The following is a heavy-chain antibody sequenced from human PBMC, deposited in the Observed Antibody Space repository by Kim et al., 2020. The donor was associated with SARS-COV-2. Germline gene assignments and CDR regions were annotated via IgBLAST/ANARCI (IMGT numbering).Heavy chain of an antibody. D-gene: IGHD5-12*01. J-gene: IGHJ5*02. CDR1: GDSFSSHFFY. CDR3: ARRWLQSPPA. V-gene: IGHV4-39*02. CDR2: FYDSGDT. Sequence: SETLSLTCSVSGDSFSSHFFYWVWIRQPPGEGLQWVGSFYDSGDTYYSASFQGRATVSVDTSKSHFSLKLNSVTAADTAVYYCARRWLQSPPAWGLGTLV.